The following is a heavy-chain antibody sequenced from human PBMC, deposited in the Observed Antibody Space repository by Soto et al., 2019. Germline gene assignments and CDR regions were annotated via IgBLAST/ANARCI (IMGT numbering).Heavy chain of an antibody. J-gene: IGHJ4*02. Sequence: QVQLQQWGAGLLKPSETLSLTCAVYGGSFSGYYWSWIRQPPGKGLEWIGEINPSGSTNYNPSLKSRVTISVDTSKNQFSLKLSSVTAADTAVYYCASEYYGSGRTYDYWGQGTLVTVSS. D-gene: IGHD3-10*01. CDR2: INPSGST. CDR1: GGSFSGYY. CDR3: ASEYYGSGRTYDY. V-gene: IGHV4-34*01.